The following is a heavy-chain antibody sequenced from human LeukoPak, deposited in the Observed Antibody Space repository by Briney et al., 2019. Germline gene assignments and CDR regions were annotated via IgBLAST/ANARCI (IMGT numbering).Heavy chain of an antibody. Sequence: PSETLSLTCTVSGGSISSYYWSWIRQPPGKGLEWIGYIYYSGSTNYNPSLKSRVTISVDTSKNQFSLKLSSVTAADTAVYYCARSTGTPEYGMDVWGQGTTVTVSS. CDR3: ARSTGTPEYGMDV. V-gene: IGHV4-59*08. D-gene: IGHD1-14*01. J-gene: IGHJ6*02. CDR2: IYYSGST. CDR1: GGSISSYY.